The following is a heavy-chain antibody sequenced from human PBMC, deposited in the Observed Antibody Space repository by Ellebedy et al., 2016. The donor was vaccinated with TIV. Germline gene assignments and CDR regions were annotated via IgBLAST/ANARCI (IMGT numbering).Heavy chain of an antibody. CDR2: INHSGST. J-gene: IGHJ6*03. CDR3: AISTQDTAMAGYYYYYMDV. Sequence: SETLSLTXAVYGGSFSGYYWSWIRQPPGKGLEWIGEINHSGSTNYNPSLKSRVTISVDTSKNQFSLKLSSVTAADTAVYYCAISTQDTAMAGYYYYYMDVWGKGTTVTVSS. CDR1: GGSFSGYY. V-gene: IGHV4-34*01. D-gene: IGHD5-18*01.